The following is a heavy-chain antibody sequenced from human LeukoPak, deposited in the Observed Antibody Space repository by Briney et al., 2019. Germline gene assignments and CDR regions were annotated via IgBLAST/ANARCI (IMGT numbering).Heavy chain of an antibody. CDR1: GGSIRSYY. Sequence: SERDSFTCTVYGGSIRSYYWGWIRQPPGKGLEWIGYIYYSVSTNYNPSLKSRVTISVDTSKNQFSLKLSSVTAADTAVYYCARAYSGTYHVFDYWGQGALVT. CDR2: IYYSVST. V-gene: IGHV4-59*01. D-gene: IGHD1-26*01. J-gene: IGHJ4*02. CDR3: ARAYSGTYHVFDY.